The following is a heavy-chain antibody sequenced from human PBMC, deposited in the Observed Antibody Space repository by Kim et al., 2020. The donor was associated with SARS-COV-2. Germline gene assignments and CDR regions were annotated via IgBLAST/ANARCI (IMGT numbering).Heavy chain of an antibody. V-gene: IGHV3-43*01. J-gene: IGHJ6*02. CDR3: AKDIGYSYGSVEGMDV. D-gene: IGHD5-18*01. Sequence: SVKGRFTISRDNSKNSLYLQMNSLRTEDTALYYCAKDIGYSYGSVEGMDVWGQGTTVTVSS.